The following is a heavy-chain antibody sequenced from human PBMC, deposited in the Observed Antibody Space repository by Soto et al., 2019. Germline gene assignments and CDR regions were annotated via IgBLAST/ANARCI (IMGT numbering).Heavy chain of an antibody. D-gene: IGHD6-13*01. Sequence: QVQLVQSGAEVKKPGASVKVSCKASGYTFTSYYMHWVRQAHGQGLEWMGIINPSGGSTSYAQKFQGRVTMTRDTSTSTVYMELSSLRSEDTAVYYCARSEARIAAAAHNWFDPWGQGTLVTVSS. CDR2: INPSGGST. CDR1: GYTFTSYY. CDR3: ARSEARIAAAAHNWFDP. J-gene: IGHJ5*02. V-gene: IGHV1-46*01.